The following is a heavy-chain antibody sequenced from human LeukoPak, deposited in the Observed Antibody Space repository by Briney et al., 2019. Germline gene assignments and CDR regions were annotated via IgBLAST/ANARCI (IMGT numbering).Heavy chain of an antibody. Sequence: GESLKISCKGSGYSFTSYWIGWVRQMPGKGLEWMGIIYPGDSDTRYSPSFQGQVTISADKSISTAYLQWSSLKAPDTAMYYCARQVPYCSGGSCSYNWFDPWGQGTLVTVSS. CDR1: GYSFTSYW. D-gene: IGHD2-15*01. CDR3: ARQVPYCSGGSCSYNWFDP. CDR2: IYPGDSDT. J-gene: IGHJ5*02. V-gene: IGHV5-51*01.